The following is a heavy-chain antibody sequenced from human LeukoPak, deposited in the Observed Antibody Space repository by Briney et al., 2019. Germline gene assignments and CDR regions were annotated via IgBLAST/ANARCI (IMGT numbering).Heavy chain of an antibody. D-gene: IGHD2-15*01. CDR3: ARDLYYYCSGGSCYGVNWFDP. CDR2: IYYSGYT. Sequence: PSETLSLTCTVSGGSISSYYWSWIRQPPGKGLEYIGYIYYSGYTNYNPSLKSRVTISVDTSKNQFSLKLSSVTAADTAVYYCARDLYYYCSGGSCYGVNWFDPWGQGTLVTVSS. V-gene: IGHV4-59*01. CDR1: GGSISSYY. J-gene: IGHJ5*02.